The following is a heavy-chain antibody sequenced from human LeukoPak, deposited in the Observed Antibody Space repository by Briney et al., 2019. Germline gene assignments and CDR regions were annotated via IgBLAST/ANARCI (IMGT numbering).Heavy chain of an antibody. V-gene: IGHV1-18*04. CDR2: ISGSTGNT. D-gene: IGHD2-2*01. Sequence: GASVKVSCKASGYSFTSYGITWVREAPGQGHEWMGWISGSTGNTHYAQNVQGRVTMTTDTATSTAYMELRSLGSDDTAVYYCARVGRDCSSINCYWEDWFDPWGQGTLVIVSS. J-gene: IGHJ5*02. CDR3: ARVGRDCSSINCYWEDWFDP. CDR1: GYSFTSYG.